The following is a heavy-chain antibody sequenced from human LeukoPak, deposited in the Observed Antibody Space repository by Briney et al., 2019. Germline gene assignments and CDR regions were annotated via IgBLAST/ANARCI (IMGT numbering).Heavy chain of an antibody. CDR1: GGSISNTNW. CDR2: ISLTGLT. Sequence: SGTLSLTCGVSGGSISNTNWWSWVRQPPGQGLEWIGEISLTGLTHYNPSLESRLTVSLDKSTDQLSLNLTSVTAADTAVYYCSRENGAFSPFGYWGQGTLVTVLS. D-gene: IGHD2-8*01. V-gene: IGHV4-4*02. J-gene: IGHJ4*02. CDR3: SRENGAFSPFGY.